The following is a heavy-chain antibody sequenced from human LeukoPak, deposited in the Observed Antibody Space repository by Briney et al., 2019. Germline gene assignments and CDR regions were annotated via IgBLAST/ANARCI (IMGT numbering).Heavy chain of an antibody. CDR2: ISAYNGNT. D-gene: IGHD4-17*01. CDR3: ARVYGDPVGVDGMDV. J-gene: IGHJ6*02. Sequence: GASVKVSFKASGYTFTSYGISWVRQAPGQGLEWMGWISAYNGNTNYAQKLQGRVTMTTDTSTSTAYMELRSLRSDDTAVYYCARVYGDPVGVDGMDVWGQGTTVTVSS. CDR1: GYTFTSYG. V-gene: IGHV1-18*01.